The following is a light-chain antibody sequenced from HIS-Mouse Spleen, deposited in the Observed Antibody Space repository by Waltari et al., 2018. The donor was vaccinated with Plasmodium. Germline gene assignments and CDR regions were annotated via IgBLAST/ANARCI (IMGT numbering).Light chain of an antibody. Sequence: SYELTEPPSVSVSPGHEASIPRPGDKLAYKNACWYPQKPGQSPVLVIYQDSKRPSGIPERFSGSNSGNTATLTISGTQAMDEADYYCQAWDSSTVVFGGGTKLTVL. CDR1: KLAYKN. CDR3: QAWDSSTVV. CDR2: QDS. V-gene: IGLV3-1*01. J-gene: IGLJ2*01.